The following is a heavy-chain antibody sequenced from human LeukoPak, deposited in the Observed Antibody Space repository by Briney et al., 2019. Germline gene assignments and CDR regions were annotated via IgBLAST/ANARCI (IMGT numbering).Heavy chain of an antibody. D-gene: IGHD2-2*01. Sequence: PSETLSLTCTVYGGSFSGYYWSWIRQPPGKGLEWIGEINHSGSTNYNPSLKSRVTISVDTSKNQFSLKLSSVTAADTAVYYCARAKALGYCSSTSCYGAYYYYYMDVWGKGTTVTVSS. CDR2: INHSGST. J-gene: IGHJ6*03. V-gene: IGHV4-34*01. CDR3: ARAKALGYCSSTSCYGAYYYYYMDV. CDR1: GGSFSGYY.